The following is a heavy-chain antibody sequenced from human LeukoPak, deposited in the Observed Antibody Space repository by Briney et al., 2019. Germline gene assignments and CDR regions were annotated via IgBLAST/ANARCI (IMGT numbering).Heavy chain of an antibody. J-gene: IGHJ5*02. D-gene: IGHD2-15*01. V-gene: IGHV4-30-2*01. Sequence: PSQTLSLTCAVSGGSISSGGYPWSWIRQPPGKGLEWIGYIYHSGSTYYNPSLKSRVTISVDRSKNQFSLKLSSVTAAYTAVYYCARDKCSGGSCYSWFDPWGQRTLVTVSS. CDR2: IYHSGST. CDR3: ARDKCSGGSCYSWFDP. CDR1: GGSISSGGYP.